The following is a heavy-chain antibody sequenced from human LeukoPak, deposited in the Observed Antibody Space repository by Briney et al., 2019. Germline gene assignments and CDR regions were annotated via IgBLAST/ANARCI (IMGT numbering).Heavy chain of an antibody. CDR1: GGSFSGYY. D-gene: IGHD3-10*01. J-gene: IGHJ5*02. V-gene: IGHV4-34*01. CDR2: INHSGST. CDR3: ARRRVRGVLIVLNWFDP. Sequence: PSETLSLTCAVYGGSFSGYYWSWIRQPPGKGLEWIGEINHSGSTNYNPSLKSRVTISVDTSKNQFSLKLSSVTAADTAVYYCARRRVRGVLIVLNWFDPWGQGTLVTVSS.